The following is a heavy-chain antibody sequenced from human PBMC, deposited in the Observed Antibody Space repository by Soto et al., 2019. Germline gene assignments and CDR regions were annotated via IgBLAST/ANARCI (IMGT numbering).Heavy chain of an antibody. CDR1: GFTFSSYW. CDR2: IKQDGSEK. Sequence: QPGGSLRLSCAASGFTFSSYWMSWVRRALGKGLEWVANIKQDGSEKYYVDSVKGRFTISRDNAKNSLYLQMNSLRAEDTAVYYCARDGTWVMTTVTSDAFDIWGQGTMVTVSS. CDR3: ARDGTWVMTTVTSDAFDI. J-gene: IGHJ3*02. D-gene: IGHD4-17*01. V-gene: IGHV3-7*01.